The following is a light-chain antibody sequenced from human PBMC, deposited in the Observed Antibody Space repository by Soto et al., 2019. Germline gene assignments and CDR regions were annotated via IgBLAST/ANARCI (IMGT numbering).Light chain of an antibody. CDR1: SSDVGGYNY. CDR2: DVS. Sequence: QSVLTQPPSASGSPGQSVTISCTGTSSDVGGYNYVSWYQQHPGKAPKLIIYDVSKRPSGVPDRFSGSKSGNTASLTVSGLQAEDEADYYCGSYEGSNRRVFGGGTKVTVL. J-gene: IGLJ2*01. CDR3: GSYEGSNRRV. V-gene: IGLV2-8*01.